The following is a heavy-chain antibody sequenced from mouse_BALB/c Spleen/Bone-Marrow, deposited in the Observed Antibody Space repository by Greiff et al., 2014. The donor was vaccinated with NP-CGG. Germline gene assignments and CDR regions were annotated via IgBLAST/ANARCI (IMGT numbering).Heavy chain of an antibody. D-gene: IGHD2-12*01. J-gene: IGHJ4*01. CDR3: GGRGYSRDEVMDY. Sequence: VQLKESGGGLVKPGGSLKLSCAASGFTFSSYVMSWVRQTPEKRLEWVAAISRGGTYTYYPDSVKGRFTISRDNAKKTLYLQMRSLRSEDAAVYYCGGRGYSRDEVMDYWGQGTSVTVSS. CDR1: GFTFSSYV. V-gene: IGHV5-9-3*01. CDR2: ISRGGTYT.